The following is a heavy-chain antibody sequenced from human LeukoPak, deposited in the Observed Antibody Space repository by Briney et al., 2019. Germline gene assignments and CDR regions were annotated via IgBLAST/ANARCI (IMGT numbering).Heavy chain of an antibody. J-gene: IGHJ4*02. D-gene: IGHD3-9*01. CDR3: TSGDGVDFYFDY. CDR2: IYPGDYDT. Sequence: GESLKISCTGSGYRFTDYWIAWVRQMPGKGLEWMGIIYPGDYDTRYSPSFQGQVTISADKSISTAYLQWSSLKASDTAMYYCTSGDGVDFYFDYWGQGTLVTVSS. CDR1: GYRFTDYW. V-gene: IGHV5-51*01.